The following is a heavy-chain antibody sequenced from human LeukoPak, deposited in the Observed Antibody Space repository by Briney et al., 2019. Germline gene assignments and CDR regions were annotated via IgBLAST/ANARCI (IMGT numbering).Heavy chain of an antibody. D-gene: IGHD3-10*01. CDR1: GGTFSSYA. CDR2: IIPIFGTA. CDR3: ARAGLTMVRGANYYMDV. V-gene: IGHV1-69*06. J-gene: IGHJ6*03. Sequence: GASVKVSCKASGGTFSSYAISWVRQAPGQGLEWMGGIIPIFGTANYAQKFQGRVTITADKSTSTAYMELSSLRSEDTAVYYCARAGLTMVRGANYYMDVWGKGTTVTISS.